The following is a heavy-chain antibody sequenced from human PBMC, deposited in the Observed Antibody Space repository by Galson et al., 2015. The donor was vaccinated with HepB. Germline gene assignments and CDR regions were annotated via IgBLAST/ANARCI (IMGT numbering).Heavy chain of an antibody. CDR1: GGTFSSYA. D-gene: IGHD5-18*01. CDR3: ASLTDTGYSYGPGYYFDY. J-gene: IGHJ4*02. V-gene: IGHV1-69*13. Sequence: SVKVSCKASGGTFSSYAISWVRQAPGQGLEWMGGIIPIFGTANYAQKFQGRVTITADESTSTAYMELSSLRSEDTAVYYCASLTDTGYSYGPGYYFDYWGQGTLVTVSS. CDR2: IIPIFGTA.